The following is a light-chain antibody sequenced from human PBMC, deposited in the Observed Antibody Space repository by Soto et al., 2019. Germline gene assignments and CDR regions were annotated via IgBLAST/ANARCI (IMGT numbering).Light chain of an antibody. CDR1: SSDVGGYDY. V-gene: IGLV2-14*03. CDR3: CSYTTTSTFV. J-gene: IGLJ2*01. CDR2: EVF. Sequence: QSALSQPASVSGSPGQSITISCIGTSSDVGGYDYVSWYQQHPGKVPKLMIYEVFRRPSGISDRFSGSKSGNTASLTISGIQAEDEADYYCCSYTTTSTFVFGGGTKVTVL.